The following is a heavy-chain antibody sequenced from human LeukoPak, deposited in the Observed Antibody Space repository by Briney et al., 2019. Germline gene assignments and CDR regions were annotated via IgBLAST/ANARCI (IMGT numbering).Heavy chain of an antibody. CDR3: AINDYGDYVYNWFDS. CDR1: GGTFSSYA. V-gene: IGHV1-69*01. Sequence: SSVKVSCKASGGTFSSYAISWVRQAPGQGLEWMGGIIPIFGTANYAQKFQGRVTITADESTSTAYMELSSLRSEDTAVYYCAINDYGDYVYNWFDSWGQGTLVTVSS. J-gene: IGHJ5*01. D-gene: IGHD4-17*01. CDR2: IIPIFGTA.